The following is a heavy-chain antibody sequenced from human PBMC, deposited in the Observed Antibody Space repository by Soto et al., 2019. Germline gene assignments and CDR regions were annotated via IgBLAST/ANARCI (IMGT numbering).Heavy chain of an antibody. CDR3: ASRRGYSYGINY. V-gene: IGHV1-69*13. CDR2: IIPIFGTA. CDR1: GGTFSSYA. J-gene: IGHJ4*02. Sequence: SVKVSCKASGGTFSSYAISWVRQAPGQGLEWMGGIIPIFGTANYAQKFQGRVTITADEFTSTAYMELSSLRSEDTAVYYCASRRGYSYGINYWGRGTLVTGSS. D-gene: IGHD5-18*01.